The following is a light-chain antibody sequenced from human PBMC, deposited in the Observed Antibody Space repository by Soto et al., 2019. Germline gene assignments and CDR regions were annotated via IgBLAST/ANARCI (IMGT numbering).Light chain of an antibody. CDR3: SLYTSENTYV. CDR2: EAS. Sequence: QSVLTQPPSVSGSPGQSVTISFTGTSTDFVSYNRVSWYQQPPGTAPKLIIYEASNRPSGVPDRFSGSKSGNTASLTISGPQAADEADYYCSLYTSENTYVFGTGTKVTVL. CDR1: STDFVSYNR. V-gene: IGLV2-18*01. J-gene: IGLJ1*01.